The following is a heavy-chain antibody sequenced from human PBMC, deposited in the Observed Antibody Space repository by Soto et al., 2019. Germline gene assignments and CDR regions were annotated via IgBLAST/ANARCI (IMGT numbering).Heavy chain of an antibody. V-gene: IGHV3-53*01. CDR3: AGYGGNSV. CDR2: IYNVGST. CDR1: GFTVGSNH. J-gene: IGHJ4*02. D-gene: IGHD4-17*01. Sequence: EVQLVESGGGLTQPGGSLRLSCVVSGFTVGSNHVTWVRQATGKGLQWVSAIYNVGSTYYADSVKGRFTISRDNSKNAVFLQMNSLRAEDTAVYFCAGYGGNSVWGQGTLVTVSS.